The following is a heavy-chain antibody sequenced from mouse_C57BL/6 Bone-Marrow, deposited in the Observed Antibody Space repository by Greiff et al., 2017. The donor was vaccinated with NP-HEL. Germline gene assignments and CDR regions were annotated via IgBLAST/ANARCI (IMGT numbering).Heavy chain of an antibody. V-gene: IGHV1-50*01. J-gene: IGHJ1*03. D-gene: IGHD2-3*01. CDR1: GYTFTSYW. CDR2: IDPSDSYT. Sequence: VQLQQPGAELVKPGASVKLSCKASGYTFTSYWMQWVKQRPGQGLEWIGEIDPSDSYTNYNQKFKGKATLTVDTSSSTAYMQLSSLTSEDSAVYYCARVDGYPSYWYFDVWGTGTTVTVSS. CDR3: ARVDGYPSYWYFDV.